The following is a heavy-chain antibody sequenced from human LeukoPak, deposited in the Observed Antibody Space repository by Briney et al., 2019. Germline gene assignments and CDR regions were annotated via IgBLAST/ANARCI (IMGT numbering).Heavy chain of an antibody. CDR2: IKQDGSEK. Sequence: GGSLRLSCAASGFTFSSYWMSWVRQAPGKGLEWVANIKQDGSEKYYVDSVKGRFTISRDNAKNSLYLQMNSLRAEDTAVYYCARSPPAGIAVAGTDFQHWGQGTLVTVSS. CDR1: GFTFSSYW. J-gene: IGHJ1*01. D-gene: IGHD6-19*01. V-gene: IGHV3-7*01. CDR3: ARSPPAGIAVAGTDFQH.